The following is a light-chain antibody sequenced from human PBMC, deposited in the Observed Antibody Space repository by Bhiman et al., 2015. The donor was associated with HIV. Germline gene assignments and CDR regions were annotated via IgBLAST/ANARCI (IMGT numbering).Light chain of an antibody. CDR1: SDNIERNQ. CDR3: SSYTTSSTWV. Sequence: QSALTQPPSMSAAPGQSVSISCSGSSDNIERNQVIWLRQVPGAAPTVLIIFNNRRPSGVSNRFSGSKSGNTASLTISGLQAEDEADYSCSSYTTSSTWVFGGGTTLTVL. J-gene: IGLJ3*02. V-gene: IGLV1-44*01. CDR2: FNN.